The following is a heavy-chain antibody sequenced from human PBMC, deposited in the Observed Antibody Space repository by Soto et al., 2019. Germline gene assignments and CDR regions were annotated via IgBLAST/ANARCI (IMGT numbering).Heavy chain of an antibody. D-gene: IGHD3-3*01. CDR2: IYYSGST. CDR1: GGSISSYY. J-gene: IGHJ6*02. CDR3: ARVDYDFWSGYPYYYYGMDV. Sequence: PSETLSLTCTVSGGSISSYYWSWIRQPPGKGLEWIGYIYYSGSTNYNPSLKSRVTISVDTSKNQFSLKLSSVTAADTAVYYCARVDYDFWSGYPYYYYGMDVWGQGTTVTVSS. V-gene: IGHV4-59*01.